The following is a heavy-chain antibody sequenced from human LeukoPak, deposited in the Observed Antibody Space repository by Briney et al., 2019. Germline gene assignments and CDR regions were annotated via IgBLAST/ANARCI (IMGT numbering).Heavy chain of an antibody. CDR1: GGTFSSYA. Sequence: SVKVSCKASGGTFSSYAISWVRQAPGQGLEWMGGTIPIFGTANYAQKFQGRVAITADESTSTAYMELSSLRSEDTAVYYCARVRVFGNDAFDIWGQGTMVTVSS. CDR2: TIPIFGTA. V-gene: IGHV1-69*13. CDR3: ARVRVFGNDAFDI. J-gene: IGHJ3*02. D-gene: IGHD3-16*01.